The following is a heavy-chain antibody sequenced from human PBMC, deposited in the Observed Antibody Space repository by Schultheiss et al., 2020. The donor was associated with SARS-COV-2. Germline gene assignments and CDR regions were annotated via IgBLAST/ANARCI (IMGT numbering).Heavy chain of an antibody. J-gene: IGHJ4*02. V-gene: IGHV3-33*03. Sequence: GGSLRLSCAASGFTFSSYGMHWVRQAPGKGLEWVAVIWYDGSNKYYADSVKGRFTISRDNAKNTLYLQMNSLRAEDTAVYYCATFYGGNAYFDYWGQGTLVTVSS. D-gene: IGHD4-23*01. CDR1: GFTFSSYG. CDR3: ATFYGGNAYFDY. CDR2: IWYDGSNK.